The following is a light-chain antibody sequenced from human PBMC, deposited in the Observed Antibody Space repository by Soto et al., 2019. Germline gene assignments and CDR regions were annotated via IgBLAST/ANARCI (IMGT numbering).Light chain of an antibody. J-gene: IGLJ1*01. CDR2: EVN. V-gene: IGLV2-8*01. CDR1: SSDVGGYNF. CDR3: SSYAGSNNLRV. Sequence: QSALTQPPSASGSPGQSVTISCTGTSSDVGGYNFVSWFQQHPGKAPKLIIYEVNERPSGVPDRFSGSKSGNTASLTISGLQADDEADYYCSSYAGSNNLRVFGTGTKVTVL.